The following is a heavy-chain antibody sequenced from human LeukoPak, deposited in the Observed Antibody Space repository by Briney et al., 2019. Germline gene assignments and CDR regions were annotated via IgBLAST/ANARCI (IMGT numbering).Heavy chain of an antibody. CDR2: INPIYHIP. Sequence: SXXVSCKASGYTFTSYAISWVRQAPGQGVEWMGGINPIYHIPTYAQIFQGRVTITKDESTSTASMDLSSLTSEDTAVYYCARGRTTGEFDYWGQGTLVTVSS. D-gene: IGHD4-11*01. V-gene: IGHV1-69*05. CDR1: GYTFTSYA. J-gene: IGHJ4*02. CDR3: ARGRTTGEFDY.